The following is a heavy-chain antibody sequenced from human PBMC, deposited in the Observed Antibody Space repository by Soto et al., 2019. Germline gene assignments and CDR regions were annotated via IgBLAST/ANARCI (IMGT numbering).Heavy chain of an antibody. Sequence: GGSLRLAXAASGFAFSSYAMDWVRQAPGKGLEWVSGISGSGGSRDYGDSVKGRFTISRDKSKSTLYLQMNSLRAEDTAIYYCAKDSKTVTGASFFDYWGQGTLVTVSS. V-gene: IGHV3-23*01. CDR3: AKDSKTVTGASFFDY. CDR2: ISGSGGSR. J-gene: IGHJ4*02. CDR1: GFAFSSYA. D-gene: IGHD6-19*01.